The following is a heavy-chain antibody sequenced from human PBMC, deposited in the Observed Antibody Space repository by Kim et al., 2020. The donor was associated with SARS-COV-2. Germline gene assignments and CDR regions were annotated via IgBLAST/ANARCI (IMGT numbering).Heavy chain of an antibody. Sequence: GGSLRLSCAASGFTFSSYGMHWVRQAPGKGLEWVAVISYDGSNKYYADSVKGRFTISRDNSKNTLYLQMNSLRAEDTAVYYCAKDPTPIVAERNYFDYWGQGTLVTVSS. J-gene: IGHJ4*02. V-gene: IGHV3-30*18. CDR3: AKDPTPIVAERNYFDY. CDR1: GFTFSSYG. CDR2: ISYDGSNK. D-gene: IGHD2-15*01.